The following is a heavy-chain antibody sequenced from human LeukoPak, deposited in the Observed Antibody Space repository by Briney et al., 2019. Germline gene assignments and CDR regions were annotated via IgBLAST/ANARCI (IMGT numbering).Heavy chain of an antibody. Sequence: GGSLRLSCAASGFTVSSNYMSWVRQAPGKGLKWVSVIYSGGSTYYADSVKGRFTISRDNSKNTLYLQMNSLRAEDTAVYYCARDPIAAAGTGATGIIPWGQGTLVTVSS. J-gene: IGHJ4*02. CDR2: IYSGGST. D-gene: IGHD6-13*01. CDR3: ARDPIAAAGTGATGIIP. CDR1: GFTVSSNY. V-gene: IGHV3-66*01.